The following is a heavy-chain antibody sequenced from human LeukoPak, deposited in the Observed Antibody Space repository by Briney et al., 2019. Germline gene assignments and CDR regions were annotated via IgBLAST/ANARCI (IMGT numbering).Heavy chain of an antibody. D-gene: IGHD2-15*01. CDR1: GGSFSGYY. CDR3: ARNFRYCSGGSCYGDRYYFDY. CDR2: INHSGSN. V-gene: IGHV4-34*01. Sequence: PSETLSLTCAVYGGSFSGYYWSWIRQPPGKGLEWIGEINHSGSNNYNPSLKSRVTISVDTSKKQFSLKLSSVTAADTAVYYCARNFRYCSGGSCYGDRYYFDYWGQGTLVTVSS. J-gene: IGHJ4*02.